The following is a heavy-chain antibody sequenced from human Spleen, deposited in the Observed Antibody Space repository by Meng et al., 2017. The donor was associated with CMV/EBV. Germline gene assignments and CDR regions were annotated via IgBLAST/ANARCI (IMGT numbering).Heavy chain of an antibody. CDR2: IIPIFGTA. CDR3: ARVIRLWSGFRYYYGMDV. Sequence: SVKVSCKASGGTFSSYAISWVRQAPGQGLEWMGGIIPIFGTANYAQKFQGRVTITTDESTSTAYMELRSLRSDDTAVYYCARVIRLWSGFRYYYGMDVWGQGTTVTVSS. CDR1: GGTFSSYA. D-gene: IGHD3-3*01. J-gene: IGHJ6*02. V-gene: IGHV1-69*05.